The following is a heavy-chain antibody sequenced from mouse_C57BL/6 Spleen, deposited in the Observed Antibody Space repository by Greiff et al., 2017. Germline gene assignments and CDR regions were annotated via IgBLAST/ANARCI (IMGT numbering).Heavy chain of an antibody. CDR2: IHPNSGST. Sequence: QVQLQQPGAELVKPVASVKLSCKASGYTFTSYWMHWVKQRPGQGLEWIGMIHPNSGSTNYNEKFNSKATLTVDKSSSTAYMQLSSLTSEEYAVYNCARGSYAMDYWGQGTTVTVSS. J-gene: IGHJ4*01. V-gene: IGHV1-64*01. CDR1: GYTFTSYW. CDR3: ARGSYAMDY.